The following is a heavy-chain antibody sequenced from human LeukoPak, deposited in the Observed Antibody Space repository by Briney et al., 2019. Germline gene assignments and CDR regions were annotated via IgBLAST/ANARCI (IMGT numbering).Heavy chain of an antibody. CDR1: GGSISSGDYY. Sequence: PSETLSLTCTVSGGSISSGDYYWSWIRQPPGKGLEWIGYIYYSGSTYYNPSLKSRVTISVDTSKNQFSLKLSSVTAADTAVYYCARKGDTMVRGVLHNWSDPWGQGTLVTVSS. V-gene: IGHV4-30-4*01. CDR3: ARKGDTMVRGVLHNWSDP. J-gene: IGHJ5*02. CDR2: IYYSGST. D-gene: IGHD3-10*01.